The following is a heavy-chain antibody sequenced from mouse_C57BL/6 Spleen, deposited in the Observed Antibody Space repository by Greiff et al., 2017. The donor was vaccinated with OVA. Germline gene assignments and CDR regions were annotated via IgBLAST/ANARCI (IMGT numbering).Heavy chain of an antibody. J-gene: IGHJ4*01. CDR1: GFTFSDYG. CDR2: ISSGSSTI. CDR3: ARLGSPYYYAMDY. Sequence: EVKLVESGGGLVKPGGSLKLSCAASGFTFSDYGMHWVRQAPEKGLEWVAYISSGSSTIYYADTVKGRFTISRDNAKNTLFLQMTSLRSEYTAMYYCARLGSPYYYAMDYWGQGTSVTVSS. D-gene: IGHD4-1*01. V-gene: IGHV5-17*01.